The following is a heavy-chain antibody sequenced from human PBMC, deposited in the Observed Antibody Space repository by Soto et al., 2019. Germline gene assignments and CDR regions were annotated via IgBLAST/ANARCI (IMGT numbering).Heavy chain of an antibody. J-gene: IGHJ4*02. CDR1: GYTFTSYY. D-gene: IGHD2-2*02. CDR2: INPSGGST. Sequence: EASVKVSCKASGYTFTSYYMHWVRQAPGQGLEWMGIINPSGGSTSYAQKFQGRVTMTRDTSTSTVYMELSSLRSEDTAVYYCARGLIVVVPAAIHGDYFDYWGQGTLVTVSS. V-gene: IGHV1-46*01. CDR3: ARGLIVVVPAAIHGDYFDY.